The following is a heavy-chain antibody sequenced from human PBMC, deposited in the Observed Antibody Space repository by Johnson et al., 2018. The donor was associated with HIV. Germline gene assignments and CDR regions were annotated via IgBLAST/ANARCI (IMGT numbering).Heavy chain of an antibody. J-gene: IGHJ3*02. CDR3: ARDWTSSLLTSMASYAFD. Sequence: QVQLVESVGGVVQPGRSLRLSCAASGFTFSSYAMHWVRQTPGKGLEWVAIISYDGSNKYYADSVKGRFTISRDNSKNTLYLQMNRLRAEDTAVYYCARDWTSSLLTSMASYAFD. D-gene: IGHD5-18*01. CDR2: ISYDGSNK. CDR1: GFTFSSYA. V-gene: IGHV3-30-3*01.